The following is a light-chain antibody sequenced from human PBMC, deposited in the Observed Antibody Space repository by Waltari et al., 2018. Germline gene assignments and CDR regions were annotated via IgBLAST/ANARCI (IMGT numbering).Light chain of an antibody. CDR3: QQYKSYPYT. Sequence: DIQKTQSRYSQSASVGDSVTITCRASQDISRSLAWYQQKSEKAPKSLIYAASSLQSGVPSRFSGSGSGTDFTLTISSLQPEDFGTYYCQQYKSYPYTFGQGTKLEI. J-gene: IGKJ2*01. CDR1: QDISRS. CDR2: AAS. V-gene: IGKV1D-16*01.